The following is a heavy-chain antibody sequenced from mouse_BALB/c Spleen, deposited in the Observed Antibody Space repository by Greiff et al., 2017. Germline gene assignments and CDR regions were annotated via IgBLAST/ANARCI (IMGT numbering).Heavy chain of an antibody. Sequence: EVMLVESGGDLVKPGGSLKLSCAASGFTFSSYGMSWVRQTPDKRLEWVATISSGGSYTYYPDSVKGRFTISRDNAKNTLYLQMSSLKSEDTAMYYCARHRYDYDGGFAYWGQGTLVTVSA. V-gene: IGHV5-6*01. CDR1: GFTFSSYG. J-gene: IGHJ3*01. CDR3: ARHRYDYDGGFAY. CDR2: ISSGGSYT. D-gene: IGHD2-4*01.